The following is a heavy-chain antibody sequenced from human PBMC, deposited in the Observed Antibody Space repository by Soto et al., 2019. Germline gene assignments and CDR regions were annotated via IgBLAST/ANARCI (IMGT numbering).Heavy chain of an antibody. D-gene: IGHD3-10*02. J-gene: IGHJ5*02. CDR2: IIPIMDTT. CDR3: ARVFGTNWFDP. Sequence: SVKVSCKASGGAFTSYGISWVRHVPGQGLELMGGIIPIMDTTNYAPKFQGRVTISADASTDTAYMELSGLRYEDTAIYYCARVFGTNWFDPWGQGTPVTVSS. V-gene: IGHV1-69*13. CDR1: GGAFTSYG.